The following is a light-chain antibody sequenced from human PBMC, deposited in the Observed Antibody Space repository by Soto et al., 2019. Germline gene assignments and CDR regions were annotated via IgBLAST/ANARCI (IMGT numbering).Light chain of an antibody. CDR1: QNVNNH. V-gene: IGKV3-15*01. J-gene: IGKJ1*01. CDR3: KQYDNLWT. CDR2: GAS. Sequence: EIVMTQSPAMLSVSPGETATLSCRASQNVNNHLAWYQQKLGQTPRLLIYGASSRATGIPARFSASVSGTEFTLTISGLQSDDFAFYYCKQYDNLWTFGQGTKVEVK.